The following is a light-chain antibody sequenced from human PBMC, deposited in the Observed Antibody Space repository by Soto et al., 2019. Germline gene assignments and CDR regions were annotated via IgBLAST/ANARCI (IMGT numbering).Light chain of an antibody. CDR2: KAS. J-gene: IGKJ1*01. CDR3: QQSYSTPGWT. CDR1: QTIISW. V-gene: IGKV1-5*03. Sequence: DIQMTQSPSTLSGSVGDRVTITFRASQTIISWLAWYQQKPGKAPKLLIYKASTLKSGVPSRFSGSGSGTEFTLTISSLQPEDFATYYCQQSYSTPGWTFGQGTKVDIK.